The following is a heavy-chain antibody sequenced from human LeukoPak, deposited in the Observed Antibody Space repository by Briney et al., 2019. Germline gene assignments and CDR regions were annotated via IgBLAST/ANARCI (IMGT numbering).Heavy chain of an antibody. J-gene: IGHJ4*02. D-gene: IGHD5-18*01. CDR1: GYSFTSYG. V-gene: IGHV1-18*04. CDR3: ARAYSYGYGPLDY. CDR2: ISTDNGNT. Sequence: ASVKVSCKSSGYSFTSYGINWVRQAPGQGLEWMGWISTDNGNTDYAQNLQGRVTMTTDTSTSTAYMEVRSLRSDDTAVYYCARAYSYGYGPLDYWGQGTLVTVSP.